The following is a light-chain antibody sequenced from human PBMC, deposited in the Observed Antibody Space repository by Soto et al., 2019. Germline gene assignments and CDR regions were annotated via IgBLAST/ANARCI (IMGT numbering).Light chain of an antibody. V-gene: IGLV2-14*01. CDR3: SSYTSSSTRV. CDR1: SGDVGGYNY. J-gene: IGLJ3*02. Sequence: QSALTQPASVSGSPGQSITISCTGTSGDVGGYNYVSWYQQHPGKAPKLMIYEVSNRPSGVSTRFSGSKSGNTASLTISGLQAEEEADYYCSSYTSSSTRVFGGGTKLTVL. CDR2: EVS.